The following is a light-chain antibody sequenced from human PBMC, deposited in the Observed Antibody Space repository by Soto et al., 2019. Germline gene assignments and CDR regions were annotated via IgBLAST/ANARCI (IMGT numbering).Light chain of an antibody. CDR3: CSYVGDPYV. V-gene: IGLV2-8*01. Sequence: QSALTQPPSASGSPGQSVTISCTGTSSDFGTYNFVSWYQQHPGKAPKLMIYEVNKRPSGVSDRFSGSKSGNTASLTISGLQAEDEADYYCCSYVGDPYVFGTGTKLTVL. CDR2: EVN. J-gene: IGLJ1*01. CDR1: SSDFGTYNF.